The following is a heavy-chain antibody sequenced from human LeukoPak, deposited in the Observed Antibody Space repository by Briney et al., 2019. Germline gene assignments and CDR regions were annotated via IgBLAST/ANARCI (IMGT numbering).Heavy chain of an antibody. V-gene: IGHV3-23*01. Sequence: GGSLRLSCAASGFTFSSYAMSWVRQAPGKGLEWVSAISGSGGSTYYADSVKGRFTISRDNSKNTLYLQMNSLRAEDTAVYYCANYYGSGSYFYYYYGMDVWGQGTTVTVSS. CDR2: ISGSGGST. CDR1: GFTFSSYA. J-gene: IGHJ6*02. CDR3: ANYYGSGSYFYYYYGMDV. D-gene: IGHD3-10*01.